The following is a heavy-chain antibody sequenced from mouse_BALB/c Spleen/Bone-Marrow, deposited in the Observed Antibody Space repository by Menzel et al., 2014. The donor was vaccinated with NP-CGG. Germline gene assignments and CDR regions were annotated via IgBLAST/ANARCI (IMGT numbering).Heavy chain of an antibody. Sequence: DVKLVESGTVLARPGASVKMSCKASGYTFTSYWMHWVKQRPVQGLEWIGAIYPGNSDTSYNQKFKGKAKLTAVTSTSTAYMEHSSLTNEDSAVYYCTRVLYGSSFYYAMDYWGQGTSVTVSS. CDR3: TRVLYGSSFYYAMDY. V-gene: IGHV1-5*01. CDR2: IYPGNSDT. CDR1: GYTFTSYW. J-gene: IGHJ4*01. D-gene: IGHD1-1*01.